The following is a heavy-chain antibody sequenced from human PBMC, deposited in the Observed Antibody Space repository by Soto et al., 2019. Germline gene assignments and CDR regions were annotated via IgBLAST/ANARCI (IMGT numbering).Heavy chain of an antibody. CDR1: SYSISSGFF. V-gene: IGHV4-38-2*02. J-gene: IGHJ5*02. D-gene: IGHD2-8*01. Sequence: PSETLSLTCVVSSYSISSGFFWAWIRQPPGKGLEWVGSIYHTGDTHYNPSLRSQVSMSVDTSKNHFSLRLTYLTAADTAVYFCARDTNSLDLWGQGILLTVSS. CDR3: ARDTNSLDL. CDR2: IYHTGDT.